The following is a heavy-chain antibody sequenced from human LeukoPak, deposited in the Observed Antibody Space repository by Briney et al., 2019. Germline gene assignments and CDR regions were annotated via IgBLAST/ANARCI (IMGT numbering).Heavy chain of an antibody. CDR2: ISGSGGST. J-gene: IGHJ6*03. Sequence: GGSLRLSCAASGFTFSSYAMSWVRQAPGKGLEWVSAISGSGGSTYYADSVKGRFTISRDNSKNTLYLQMNSLRAEDTAVYYCARDRPTCRVCYYYYYMDVWGKGTTVTVSS. CDR3: ARDRPTCRVCYYYYYMDV. V-gene: IGHV3-23*01. CDR1: GFTFSSYA. D-gene: IGHD2-15*01.